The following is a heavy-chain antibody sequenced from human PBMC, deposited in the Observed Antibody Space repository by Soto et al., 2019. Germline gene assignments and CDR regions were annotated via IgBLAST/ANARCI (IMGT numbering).Heavy chain of an antibody. D-gene: IGHD6-19*01. CDR3: ARHGGSGWSDYFDY. V-gene: IGHV3-33*01. CDR1: GFTFSSYG. Sequence: QVQLVESGGGVVQPGRSLRLSCAASGFTFSSYGMHWVRQAPGKGLEWVAVIWYDGSNKYYADSVKGRFTISRDNSKNTLYLQMNSLRAEDTAVYYCARHGGSGWSDYFDYWGQGTLVTVSS. CDR2: IWYDGSNK. J-gene: IGHJ4*02.